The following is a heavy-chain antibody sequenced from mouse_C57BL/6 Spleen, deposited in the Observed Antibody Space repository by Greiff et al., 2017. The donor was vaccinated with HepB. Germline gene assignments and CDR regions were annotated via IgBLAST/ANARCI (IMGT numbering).Heavy chain of an antibody. CDR1: GYAFSSSW. CDR3: AREGLYDGYFYAMDY. D-gene: IGHD2-3*01. V-gene: IGHV1-82*01. Sequence: QVQLKQSGPELVKPGASVKISCKASGYAFSSSWMNWVKQRPGKGLEWIGRIYPGDGDTNYNGKFKGKATLTADKSSSTAYMQLSSLTSEDSAVYFCAREGLYDGYFYAMDYWGQGTSVTVSS. CDR2: IYPGDGDT. J-gene: IGHJ4*01.